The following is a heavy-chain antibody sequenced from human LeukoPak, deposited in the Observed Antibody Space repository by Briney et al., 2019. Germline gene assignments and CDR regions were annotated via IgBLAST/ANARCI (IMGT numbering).Heavy chain of an antibody. D-gene: IGHD3-22*01. Sequence: GRSLRLSCAASGFTFSSYAMHWVRQAPGKGLEYVSAISSNGGSTYYANSVKGRFTISRDNSKNTLYLQMGSLRAEDMAVYYCARDDSSGYYYVGIDYWGQGTLVTVSS. CDR3: ARDDSSGYYYVGIDY. V-gene: IGHV3-64*01. CDR2: ISSNGGST. J-gene: IGHJ4*02. CDR1: GFTFSSYA.